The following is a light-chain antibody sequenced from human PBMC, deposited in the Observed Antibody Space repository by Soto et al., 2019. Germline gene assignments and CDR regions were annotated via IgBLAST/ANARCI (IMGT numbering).Light chain of an antibody. CDR1: QSVNAN. J-gene: IGKJ1*01. V-gene: IGKV3-15*01. Sequence: EVVMTQSPATLSVSPGERATLSCRASQSVNANLAWYQQKPGQAPRLLIHGASNRATGIPARFSGSGFGTECIXPIXSXQSEDFAVYYCQQYNTWLWTFGQGTKVEI. CDR2: GAS. CDR3: QQYNTWLWT.